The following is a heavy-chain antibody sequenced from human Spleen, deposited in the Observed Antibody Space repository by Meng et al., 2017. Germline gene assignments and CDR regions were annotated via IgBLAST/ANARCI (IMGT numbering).Heavy chain of an antibody. CDR1: GYTFTGYS. Sequence: QMQMVQTGEEVKKPWAAGKVSCKASGYTFTGYSMHWIRPAPVQGLEWMGRINPDSGTNYAQRFQGRVTLTWDTSISTAYMDLSSLRSDDTAMYYCAKDLSGSIDYWGQGTLVTVSS. J-gene: IGHJ4*02. CDR2: INPDSGT. CDR3: AKDLSGSIDY. V-gene: IGHV1-2*06. D-gene: IGHD2/OR15-2a*01.